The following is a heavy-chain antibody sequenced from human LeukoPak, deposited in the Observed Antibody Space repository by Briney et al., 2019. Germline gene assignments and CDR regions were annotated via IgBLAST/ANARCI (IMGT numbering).Heavy chain of an antibody. D-gene: IGHD1-7*01. J-gene: IGHJ5*02. V-gene: IGHV4-4*07. CDR2: LHTSGGT. CDR1: GGSISNYC. Sequence: TLSLTCTVSGGSISNYCWAWLRQPAGKGLEWIGRLHTSGGTDYNPSLKSRVTMSIDTSKNQFSLRLTSVTAADTAVYFCATGTATFDWNWFDPWGQGTLVIVSA. CDR3: ATGTATFDWNWFDP.